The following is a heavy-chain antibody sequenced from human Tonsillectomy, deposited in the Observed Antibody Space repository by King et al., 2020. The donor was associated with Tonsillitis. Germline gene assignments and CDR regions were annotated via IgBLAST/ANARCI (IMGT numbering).Heavy chain of an antibody. J-gene: IGHJ6*02. CDR3: AREAAMVTDHYYYYYYGMDV. D-gene: IGHD5-18*01. V-gene: IGHV1-3*01. CDR1: GYTFTSYA. CDR2: INAGNGNT. Sequence: QLVQSGAEVKKPGASVKVSCKASGYTFTSYAMHWVRQAPGQRLEWMGWINAGNGNTKYSQKFQGRVTITRDTSASTAYMELSSLRSEDTAVYYCAREAAMVTDHYYYYYYGMDVWGQGTTVTVSS.